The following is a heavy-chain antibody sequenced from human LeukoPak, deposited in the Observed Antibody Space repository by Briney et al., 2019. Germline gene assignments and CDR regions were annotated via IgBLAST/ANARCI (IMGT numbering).Heavy chain of an antibody. J-gene: IGHJ3*02. Sequence: ASVKVSCKASGYTFTSYGISWVRQAPGQGLEWMGWISAYNGNTNYAQKLQGRVTMTTDTSTSTAYMELRGLKSDDTAVYYCASAALADAFDIWGQGTMVTVSS. CDR1: GYTFTSYG. CDR3: ASAALADAFDI. V-gene: IGHV1-18*01. D-gene: IGHD6-25*01. CDR2: ISAYNGNT.